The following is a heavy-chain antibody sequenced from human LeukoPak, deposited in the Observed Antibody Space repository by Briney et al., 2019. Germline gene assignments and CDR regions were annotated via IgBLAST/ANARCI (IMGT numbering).Heavy chain of an antibody. Sequence: ASVKVSCKASGGTFSSYGISWVRQAPGQGLEWMGWISAYNGNTNYAQKLQGRVTMTTDTSTSTAYMELRSLRSDDTAVYYCARDLGTENYGGFDYWGQGTLVTVSS. CDR3: ARDLGTENYGGFDY. D-gene: IGHD4/OR15-4a*01. J-gene: IGHJ4*02. CDR1: GGTFSSYG. V-gene: IGHV1-18*01. CDR2: ISAYNGNT.